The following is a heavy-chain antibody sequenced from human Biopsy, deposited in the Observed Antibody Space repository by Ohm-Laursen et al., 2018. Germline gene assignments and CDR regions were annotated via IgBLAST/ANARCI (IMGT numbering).Heavy chain of an antibody. CDR1: GDSVSSGSFY. J-gene: IGHJ4*02. CDR3: ARGMRSSGWPYFDS. Sequence: SDTLSLTCTVSGDSVSSGSFYWTWIRQTPGQGLEYIGYIDDRGRTANYNPSLESRVTMSVDKPKNQVSLKLSSVTAADTAIYYCARGMRSSGWPYFDSWGQGPLVPVSS. V-gene: IGHV4-61*01. D-gene: IGHD6-19*01. CDR2: IDDRGRTA.